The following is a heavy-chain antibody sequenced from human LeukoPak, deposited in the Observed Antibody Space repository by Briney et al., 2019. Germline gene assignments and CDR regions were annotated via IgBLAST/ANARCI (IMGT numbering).Heavy chain of an antibody. D-gene: IGHD3-10*01. J-gene: IGHJ4*02. CDR1: GGSFSGYY. CDR2: IYYSGST. V-gene: IGHV4-39*01. Sequence: SETLSLTCAVYGGSFSGYYWGWIRQPPGKGLEWIGSIYYSGSTYYNPSLKSRVTISVDTSKNQFSLKLSSVTAADTAVYYCARTRYYYNSRSYGAPYYFDYWGQGTLVTVSS. CDR3: ARTRYYYNSRSYGAPYYFDY.